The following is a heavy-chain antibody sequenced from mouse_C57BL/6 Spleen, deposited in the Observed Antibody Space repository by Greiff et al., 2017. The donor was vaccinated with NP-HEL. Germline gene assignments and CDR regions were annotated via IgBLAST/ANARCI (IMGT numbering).Heavy chain of an antibody. Sequence: DVKLVESGGGLVKPGGSLKLSCAASGFTFSDYGMHWVRQAPEKGLEWVAYISSGSSTIYYADTVKGRFTISRDNAKNTLFLQMTSLRSEDTAMYYCAKKPLLRGDAMDYWGQGTSVTVSS. CDR3: AKKPLLRGDAMDY. CDR1: GFTFSDYG. CDR2: ISSGSSTI. V-gene: IGHV5-17*01. J-gene: IGHJ4*01. D-gene: IGHD1-2*01.